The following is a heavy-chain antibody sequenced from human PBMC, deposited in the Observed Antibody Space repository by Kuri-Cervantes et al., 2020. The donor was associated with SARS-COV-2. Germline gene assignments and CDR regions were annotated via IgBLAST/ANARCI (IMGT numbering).Heavy chain of an antibody. D-gene: IGHD3-22*01. CDR3: ARGPYYYDSSGYEDAFDI. CDR1: GYTFTSYG. Sequence: ASVKVSCKASGYTFTSYGISWVRQAPGQGLEWMGWINTNTGNPTYAQGFTGRFVFSLDTSVSTAYLQISSLKAEDTAVYYCARGPYYYDSSGYEDAFDIWGQGTMVTVSS. V-gene: IGHV7-4-1*02. J-gene: IGHJ3*02. CDR2: INTNTGNP.